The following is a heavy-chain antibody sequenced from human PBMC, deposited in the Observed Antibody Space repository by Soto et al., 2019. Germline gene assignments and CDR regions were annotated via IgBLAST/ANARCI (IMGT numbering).Heavy chain of an antibody. CDR3: ATARGTSWYNWFDP. V-gene: IGHV1-69*01. CDR2: IIPLFGTT. J-gene: IGHJ5*02. CDR1: GGNFSDHG. Sequence: QVQLVQSGAELKKPGSSVKVSCKASGGNFSDHGISWVRQAPGQGLEWMGGIIPLFGTTNYAHKFKGRVTITADESTSTVYMELTSLTFEDTDIYYCATARGTSWYNWFDPWGQGTLVIVSS. D-gene: IGHD2-2*01.